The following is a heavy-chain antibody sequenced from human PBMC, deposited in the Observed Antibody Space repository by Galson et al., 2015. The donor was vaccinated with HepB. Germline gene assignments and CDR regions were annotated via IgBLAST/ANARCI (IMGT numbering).Heavy chain of an antibody. Sequence: SVKVSCKAAGYTFSSYGITWVRQAPGQGLQWMGRISAHNGNTNYAQELQGRVTMTTDPSTSTAYMELRSLRSDDTAVYYCARELSGDLWRGHHTSDSWGQGTLVSVSS. CDR3: ARELSGDLWRGHHTSDS. CDR2: ISAHNGNT. D-gene: IGHD3-3*01. CDR1: GYTFSSYG. J-gene: IGHJ4*02. V-gene: IGHV1-18*04.